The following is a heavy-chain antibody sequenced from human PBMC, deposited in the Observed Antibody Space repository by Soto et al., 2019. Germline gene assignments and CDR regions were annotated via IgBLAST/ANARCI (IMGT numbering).Heavy chain of an antibody. J-gene: IGHJ2*01. Sequence: QLQLVQSGAEVKKPGSSVKVSCKASGGTFSSYAISWVRQAPGQGLEWMGDIIPIFGTPFYAQKFHGRLTSSADEATATASRELGSLRSEDTAVYYCVRERPHGRYVDIWGRGTLVTAPS. CDR2: IIPIFGTP. CDR3: VRERPHGRYVDI. CDR1: GGTFSSYA. V-gene: IGHV1-69*01.